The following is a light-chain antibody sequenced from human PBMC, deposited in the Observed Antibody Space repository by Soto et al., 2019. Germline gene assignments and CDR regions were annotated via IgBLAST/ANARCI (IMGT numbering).Light chain of an antibody. V-gene: IGKV1-5*01. Sequence: DIQMTQSPPTLSASVGDKVTISCRATQNIDNWLAWYQQKPGKAPNLLIYDAFVLENGVPSRFSGSGSGTEFTLTISSLQPEDFETYYCQQYSRLWTFGQGTKVEIK. J-gene: IGKJ1*01. CDR3: QQYSRLWT. CDR2: DAF. CDR1: QNIDNW.